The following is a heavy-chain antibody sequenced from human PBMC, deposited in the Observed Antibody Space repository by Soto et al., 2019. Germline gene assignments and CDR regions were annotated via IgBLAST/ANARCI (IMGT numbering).Heavy chain of an antibody. CDR2: IYYNDDR. J-gene: IGHJ4*02. D-gene: IGHD5-12*01. Sequence: SGPTLVNPTQTLTLTCTFSGFSFTTAGVAVGWIRQTPGGALEWLTLIYYNDDRRYSPSLKTRLTITGDTSKNQVVLSLTNVDPGDTATYFCAHSDGGYEIIYFDFWGQGIPVTVSS. CDR3: AHSDGGYEIIYFDF. CDR1: GFSFTTAGVA. V-gene: IGHV2-5*01.